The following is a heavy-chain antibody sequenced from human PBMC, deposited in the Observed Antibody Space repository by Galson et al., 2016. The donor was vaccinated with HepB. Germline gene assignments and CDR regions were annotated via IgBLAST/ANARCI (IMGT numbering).Heavy chain of an antibody. CDR1: GFTFSQYW. Sequence: SLRLSCAASGFTFSQYWMHWVRQAPGKGLVWVSRINTDGSSTTYADSVKGRFTISRDNAKNTLYLQMNSLRAEDTALYYCKRVHREGKAAAGFQIWGQGILVTGSS. CDR2: INTDGSST. V-gene: IGHV3-74*01. J-gene: IGHJ4*02. CDR3: KRVHREGKAAAGFQI. D-gene: IGHD6-13*01.